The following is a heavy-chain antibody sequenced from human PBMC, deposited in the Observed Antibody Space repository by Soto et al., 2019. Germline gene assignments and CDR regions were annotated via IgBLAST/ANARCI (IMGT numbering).Heavy chain of an antibody. Sequence: SETLSLTCAVSGGSIGGVGYAWSWIWQPPGGGLEWISYIYHRGTFLKSPSLKTCFTKSLNMSHDPFSLTLNSLTAADTAVYYCARGQFYSGSGNFNNLMFDAWGQGIQVAVSS. CDR3: ARGQFYSGSGNFNNLMFDA. J-gene: IGHJ5*02. D-gene: IGHD3-10*01. CDR1: GGSIGGVGYA. CDR2: IYHRGTF. V-gene: IGHV4-30-2*01.